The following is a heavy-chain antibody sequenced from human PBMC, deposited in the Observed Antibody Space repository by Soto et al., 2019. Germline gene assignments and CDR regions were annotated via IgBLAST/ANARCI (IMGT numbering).Heavy chain of an antibody. CDR3: AREEYSSSSGYYYYYYGMDV. J-gene: IGHJ6*02. CDR1: GYTFTGYY. CDR2: INPNSGGT. D-gene: IGHD6-6*01. Sequence: QVQLVQSGAEVKKPGASVKVSCKASGYTFTGYYMHWVRQAPGQGLEWMGWINPNSGGTNYAQKFQGRVTMTRDTSISTAYMELSRLRSDDTAVYYCAREEYSSSSGYYYYYYGMDVWGQGTTVTVSS. V-gene: IGHV1-2*02.